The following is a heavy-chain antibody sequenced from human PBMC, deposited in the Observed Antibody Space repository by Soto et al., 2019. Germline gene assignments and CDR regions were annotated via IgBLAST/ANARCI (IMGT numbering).Heavy chain of an antibody. CDR1: GFTFSSYG. D-gene: IGHD3-22*01. CDR2: ISYDGSNK. CDR3: AKFRDSSGYWFDP. V-gene: IGHV3-30*18. Sequence: QVQLVESGGGVVQPGRSLRLSCAASGFTFSSYGMHWVRQAPGKGLEWVAVISYDGSNKYYADSVKGRFTISRDNSKNTLYLQMNCLRAEDTAVYYCAKFRDSSGYWFDPWGQGTLVTVSS. J-gene: IGHJ5*02.